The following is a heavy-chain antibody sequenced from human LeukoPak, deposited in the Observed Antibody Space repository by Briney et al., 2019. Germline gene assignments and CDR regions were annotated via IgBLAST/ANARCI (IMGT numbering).Heavy chain of an antibody. D-gene: IGHD3-16*02. J-gene: IGHJ4*02. V-gene: IGHV3-21*01. CDR1: GFTFSSYS. Sequence: GSLRLSCAASGFTFSSYSMNWVRQAPGKGLEWVSSISSSSSYIYYADSVKGRFTISRDNAKNSLYLQMNSLRAEDTAVYYCARGSGLRLGELSLYGWYWGQGTLVAVSS. CDR2: ISSSSSYI. CDR3: ARGSGLRLGELSLYGWY.